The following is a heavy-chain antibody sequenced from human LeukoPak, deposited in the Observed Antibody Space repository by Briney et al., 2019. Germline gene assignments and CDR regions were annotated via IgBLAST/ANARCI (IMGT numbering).Heavy chain of an antibody. J-gene: IGHJ4*02. Sequence: GGSLRLSCAASGFNLSSYWMSWVRQAPGKGLEWVANIKEDGSEKYYVDSVKGRFTISRDNAKNSLYLQMNSLRAEDTAVYYCARLFYCSGGSCYNGIDYWGQGTLVTVSS. CDR1: GFNLSSYW. CDR3: ARLFYCSGGSCYNGIDY. D-gene: IGHD2-15*01. V-gene: IGHV3-7*01. CDR2: IKEDGSEK.